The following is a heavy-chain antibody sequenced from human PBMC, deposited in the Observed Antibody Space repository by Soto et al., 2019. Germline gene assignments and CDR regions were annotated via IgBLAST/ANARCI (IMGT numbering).Heavy chain of an antibody. Sequence: QVQLVESGGGVVQPGRSLRLSCAASGFTFSSYAMHWVRQAPGKGLEWVAVISYDGSNKYYADSVKGRFTISRDNSKNTLYLQMNSLRAEDTAVYYCARGGQWLVRDAFDIWGQGTMVTVSS. CDR3: ARGGQWLVRDAFDI. CDR2: ISYDGSNK. D-gene: IGHD6-19*01. CDR1: GFTFSSYA. V-gene: IGHV3-30-3*01. J-gene: IGHJ3*02.